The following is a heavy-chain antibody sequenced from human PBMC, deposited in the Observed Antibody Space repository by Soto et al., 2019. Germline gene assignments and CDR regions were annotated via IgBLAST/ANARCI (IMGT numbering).Heavy chain of an antibody. CDR3: ARYRGGSFYFDY. CDR1: GGSISSSSYY. CDR2: IYYSGST. D-gene: IGHD1-26*01. Sequence: SETLSLTCTVSGGSISSSSYYWSWIRQPPGKGLEWIGYIYYSGSTYYNPSLKSRVTISVDTSKNQFSLKLSSVTAADTAVYYCARYRGGSFYFDYWGQGTLVTVSS. J-gene: IGHJ4*02. V-gene: IGHV4-61*01.